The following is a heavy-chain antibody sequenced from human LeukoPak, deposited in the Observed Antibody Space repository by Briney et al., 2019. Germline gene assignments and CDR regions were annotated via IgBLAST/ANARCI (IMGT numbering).Heavy chain of an antibody. CDR2: INPNSGGT. J-gene: IGHJ4*02. CDR1: GYTFTGYY. V-gene: IGHV1-2*02. D-gene: IGHD3-10*01. Sequence: ASVKVSCKASGYTFTGYYIHWLRQAPGQGLEWMGFINPNSGGTNYAQKFQGRVTMTRDTSISTAYMELSRLTSDDTAVYYCARDLEGYHYGSGNYPQWGQGTLITVSS. CDR3: ARDLEGYHYGSGNYPQ.